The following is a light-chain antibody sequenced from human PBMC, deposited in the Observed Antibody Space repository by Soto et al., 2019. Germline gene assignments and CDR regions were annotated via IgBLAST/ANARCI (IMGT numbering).Light chain of an antibody. V-gene: IGKV3-20*01. Sequence: ELVLTQSPGTLSLSPGERATLSCRASQSVSSSYLAWYQQKPGQAPRLLIYGASSRATGIPDRFSGSGSETDFALTISGRESENFAVYYGQQYGSSPWTFGQGTNMDIK. CDR1: QSVSSSY. J-gene: IGKJ1*01. CDR3: QQYGSSPWT. CDR2: GAS.